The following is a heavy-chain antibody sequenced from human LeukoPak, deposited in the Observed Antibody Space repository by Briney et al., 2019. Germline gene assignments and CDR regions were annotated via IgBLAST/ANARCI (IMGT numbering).Heavy chain of an antibody. CDR3: ARVAVVRGVIIRPIEY. Sequence: AAVKVSCKASACTFTGYYMHWVRQAPGQGLEWMGWINPNSGGTNYEQKFQGRGRMTRDTSTSTAYMELSRPRSDDTAVYYRARVAVVRGVIIRPIEYWGQGTLVTASS. V-gene: IGHV1-2*02. D-gene: IGHD3-10*01. J-gene: IGHJ4*02. CDR1: ACTFTGYY. CDR2: INPNSGGT.